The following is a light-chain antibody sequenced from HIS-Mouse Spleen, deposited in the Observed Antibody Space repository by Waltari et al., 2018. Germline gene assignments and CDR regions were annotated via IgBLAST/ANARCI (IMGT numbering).Light chain of an antibody. J-gene: IGLJ2*01. Sequence: SYELTQPPSVSVSPGQPARITCSRDALPNKSAYWYQQKSGQAPVLVIYEDSKRPSGIPERFSGSSSGTMATLTISGAQVEDEADYYCYSTDSSGNHRVFGGGTKLTVL. CDR3: YSTDSSGNHRV. CDR1: ALPNKS. V-gene: IGLV3-10*01. CDR2: EDS.